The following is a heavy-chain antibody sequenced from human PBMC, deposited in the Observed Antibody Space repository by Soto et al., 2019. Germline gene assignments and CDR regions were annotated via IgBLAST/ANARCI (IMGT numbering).Heavy chain of an antibody. CDR1: GFAFSTYG. CDR3: DRKNPGTEWELPDY. D-gene: IGHD1-26*01. Sequence: QVQLVESGGGVVQPGRSLRLSCAASGFAFSTYGMHWVRQAPGKGLEWVAVTTSDGARINYADSVKGRFTISRDNSRTSLYLQMNSLRIDDTAVYYCDRKNPGTEWELPDYWGQGSLVTVSS. CDR2: TTSDGARI. J-gene: IGHJ4*02. V-gene: IGHV3-30*18.